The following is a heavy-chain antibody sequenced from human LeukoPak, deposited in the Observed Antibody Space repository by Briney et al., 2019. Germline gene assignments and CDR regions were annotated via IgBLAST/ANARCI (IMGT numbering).Heavy chain of an antibody. CDR2: VNTKSGNT. J-gene: IGHJ4*02. CDR1: GYTFTRYD. D-gene: IGHD2-15*01. Sequence: ASVKVSCKASGYTFTRYDINWVRQATGQGLEWLGWVNTKSGNTGSAQNFQGRVTITRDTSINTAYMELSSLRSEDTAIYYCARGDGSPDYWGQGTLVTVSS. CDR3: ARGDGSPDY. V-gene: IGHV1-8*03.